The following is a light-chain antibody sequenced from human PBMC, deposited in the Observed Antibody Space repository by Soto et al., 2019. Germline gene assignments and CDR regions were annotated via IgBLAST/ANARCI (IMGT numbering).Light chain of an antibody. CDR2: DAS. Sequence: EVVLTQSPATLSVSPGERATLSCRASQSVSTYLAWYQQKPGQAPRLLIYDASKRSTGIPARFSGSGSGTDFTLTISSLEPEEFAGYYCQHRSNWPPWSFGHGTKVEIK. CDR1: QSVSTY. CDR3: QHRSNWPPWS. J-gene: IGKJ1*01. V-gene: IGKV3-11*01.